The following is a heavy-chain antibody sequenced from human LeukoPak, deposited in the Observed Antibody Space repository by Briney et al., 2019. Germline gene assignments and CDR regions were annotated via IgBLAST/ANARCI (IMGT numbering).Heavy chain of an antibody. D-gene: IGHD1/OR15-1a*01. CDR3: ARESLGQVYFDY. Sequence: GGSLRLSCAASGFTFSSYSMNWVRQAPGKGLEWVSSISSSSSYIYYADSVKGRFTISRDNSKNTLYLQMNSLRAEDTAVYYCARESLGQVYFDYWGQGTLVTVSS. J-gene: IGHJ4*02. V-gene: IGHV3-21*01. CDR2: ISSSSSYI. CDR1: GFTFSSYS.